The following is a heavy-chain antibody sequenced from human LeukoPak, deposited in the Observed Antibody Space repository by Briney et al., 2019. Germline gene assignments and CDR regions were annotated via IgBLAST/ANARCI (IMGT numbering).Heavy chain of an antibody. CDR2: ISGSGGST. V-gene: IGHV3-23*01. CDR3: AKDPGQWLVNDWFDP. CDR1: GFTFSSYA. D-gene: IGHD6-19*01. Sequence: GGSLRLSCAASGFTFSSYAMSWVRQAPGKGLEWVSAISGSGGSTYYADSVKGRFTISRDNSKNTLYLQMNSLRAEDTAVYYCAKDPGQWLVNDWFDPWGQGTLVTVSS. J-gene: IGHJ5*02.